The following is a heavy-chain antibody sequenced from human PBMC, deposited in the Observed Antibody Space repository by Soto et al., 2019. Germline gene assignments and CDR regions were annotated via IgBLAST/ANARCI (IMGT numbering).Heavy chain of an antibody. D-gene: IGHD3-10*01. J-gene: IGHJ5*02. V-gene: IGHV3-11*06. CDR2: ISSSSSYT. CDR3: ARVSITMVRGVRLHWFDP. Sequence: PGGSLRLSCAASGFTFSDYYMSWIRQAPGKGLEWASYISSSSSYTNYADSVKGRFTISRDNAKNSLYLQMNSLRAEDTAVYYCARVSITMVRGVRLHWFDPWGQGTLVTVSS. CDR1: GFTFSDYY.